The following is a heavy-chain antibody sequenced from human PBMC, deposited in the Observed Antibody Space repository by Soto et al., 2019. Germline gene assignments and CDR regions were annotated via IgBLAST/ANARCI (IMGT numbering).Heavy chain of an antibody. Sequence: LETLSLTCAVYGGSFSGYYWSWIRQPPGKGLEWIGEINHSGSTDYNPSLKSRVTISVDTSKNQFSLKLSSVTAADTAVYYCARGRNWNRYGMDVWGQGTTVTVSS. V-gene: IGHV4-34*01. CDR3: ARGRNWNRYGMDV. D-gene: IGHD1-1*01. CDR2: INHSGST. J-gene: IGHJ6*02. CDR1: GGSFSGYY.